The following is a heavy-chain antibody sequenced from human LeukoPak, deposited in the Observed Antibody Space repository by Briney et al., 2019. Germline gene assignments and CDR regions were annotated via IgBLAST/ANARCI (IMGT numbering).Heavy chain of an antibody. CDR1: GGTFSSYA. CDR3: ARDLYCGGDCSGSIDY. Sequence: SVKVSCXASGGTFSSYAISWVRQAPGQGLEWMARIIPIFGTANYAQKFQGRVTITTDESTSTAYMELSSLRSEDTAVYYCARDLYCGGDCSGSIDYWGQGTLVTVSS. CDR2: IIPIFGTA. J-gene: IGHJ4*02. V-gene: IGHV1-69*05. D-gene: IGHD2-21*02.